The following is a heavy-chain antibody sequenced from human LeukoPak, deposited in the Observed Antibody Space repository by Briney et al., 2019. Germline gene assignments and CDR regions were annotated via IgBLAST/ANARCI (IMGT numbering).Heavy chain of an antibody. D-gene: IGHD3-9*01. J-gene: IGHJ4*02. CDR1: GFTFSSYS. V-gene: IGHV3-7*03. CDR2: IKQDGSEK. CDR3: ARDFLRPYYDILTGYYDY. Sequence: PGGSLRLSCAASGFTFSSYSMNWVRQAPGKGLEWVANIKQDGSEKYFVDSVKGRFTIFRDNAKNSLYLQMNSLRAEDTAVYYCARDFLRPYYDILTGYYDYWGQGTLVTVSS.